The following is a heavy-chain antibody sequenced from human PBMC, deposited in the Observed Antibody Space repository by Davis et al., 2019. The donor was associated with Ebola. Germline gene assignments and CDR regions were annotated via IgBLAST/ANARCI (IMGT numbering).Heavy chain of an antibody. V-gene: IGHV3-21*01. CDR1: GFTFSSYS. CDR2: ISSSSSYI. D-gene: IGHD2-15*01. CDR3: AREMVVVVAATYGMDV. J-gene: IGHJ6*04. Sequence: GGSLRLSCAASGFTFSSYSMNWVRQAPGKGLEWVSSISSSSSYIYYADSVKGRFTISRDNAKNSLYLQMNSLRAEDTAVYYCAREMVVVVAATYGMDVWGKGTTVTVSS.